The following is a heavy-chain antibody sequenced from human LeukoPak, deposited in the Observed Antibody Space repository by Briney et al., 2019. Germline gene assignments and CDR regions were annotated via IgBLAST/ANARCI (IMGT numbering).Heavy chain of an antibody. D-gene: IGHD3-22*01. CDR3: ARGHKRPGWGSDYYDSSGYTGPFAY. Sequence: GGSLRLSCAASGFIFSDYYMTWIRQTPGKGLEWLSYIDSSGDVIYYADSVKGRFTISRDNAKNSLYLQMNSLRAEDTAVYYCARGHKRPGWGSDYYDSSGYTGPFAYWGQGTLVTVSS. V-gene: IGHV3-11*04. CDR1: GFIFSDYY. J-gene: IGHJ4*02. CDR2: IDSSGDVI.